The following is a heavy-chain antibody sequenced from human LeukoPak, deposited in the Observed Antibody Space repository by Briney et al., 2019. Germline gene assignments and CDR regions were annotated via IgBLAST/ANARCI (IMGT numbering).Heavy chain of an antibody. CDR2: ISSSSSTI. D-gene: IGHD6-13*01. Sequence: GGSLRLSCAASGFTFGSYSMNWVRQAPGKGLEWVSYISSSSSTIYYADSVKGRFTISRDNAKNSLYLQMNSLRAEDTAVYYCARVPGYSSSWYIGYYGMDVWGQGTTVTVSS. CDR3: ARVPGYSSSWYIGYYGMDV. CDR1: GFTFGSYS. V-gene: IGHV3-48*01. J-gene: IGHJ6*02.